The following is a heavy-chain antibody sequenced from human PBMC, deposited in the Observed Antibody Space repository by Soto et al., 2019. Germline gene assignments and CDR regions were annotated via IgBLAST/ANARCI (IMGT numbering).Heavy chain of an antibody. CDR2: IKQDGSEK. J-gene: IGHJ4*02. CDR3: ARAYSGSYSGVVY. Sequence: EVQLVESGGGLVQPGGSLRLSCAASGFTFSSYWMSWVRQAPGKGLEWVANIKQDGSEKYYVDSVKGRFTISRDNAKNSLYLQMNSLRAEDTAVYYCARAYSGSYSGVVYWGQGTLVTVSS. D-gene: IGHD1-26*01. CDR1: GFTFSSYW. V-gene: IGHV3-7*03.